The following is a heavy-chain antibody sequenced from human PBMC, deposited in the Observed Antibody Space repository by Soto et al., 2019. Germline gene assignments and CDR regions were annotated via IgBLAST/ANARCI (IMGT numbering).Heavy chain of an antibody. V-gene: IGHV3-23*01. D-gene: IGHD6-6*01. CDR3: AKEDPSSSSHYYYGMDV. Sequence: PGVSLLLSCAASGFTFSSSAMSWVRQAPGKGLEWVSAISGSGGSTYYADSVKGRFTISRDNSKNTLYLQMNSLRAEDTAVYYCAKEDPSSSSHYYYGMDVWGQGTTVTVSS. CDR1: GFTFSSSA. CDR2: ISGSGGST. J-gene: IGHJ6*02.